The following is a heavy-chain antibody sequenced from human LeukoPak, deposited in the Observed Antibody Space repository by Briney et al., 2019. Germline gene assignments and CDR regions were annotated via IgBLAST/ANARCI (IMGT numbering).Heavy chain of an antibody. CDR2: INPNSGNT. CDR1: GYIFTGYY. D-gene: IGHD3-9*01. J-gene: IGHJ5*02. V-gene: IGHV1-2*02. CDR3: AKDWHILTGRNCFDP. Sequence: ASVKVSCKASGYIFTGYYMHWVRQAPGQGLEWMGWINPNSGNTNYAQKFQGRVTMSTDTSTSTAYMELRSLRFDDTAIYYCAKDWHILTGRNCFDPWGQGTLVTVSS.